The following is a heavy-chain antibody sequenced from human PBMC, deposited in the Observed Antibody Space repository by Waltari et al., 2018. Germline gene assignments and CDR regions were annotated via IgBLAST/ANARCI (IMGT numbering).Heavy chain of an antibody. D-gene: IGHD7-27*01. CDR2: IRSKAYGGTT. V-gene: IGHV3-49*04. CDR1: GFTFGDYA. CDR3: TRGGDWGGYYYYMDV. Sequence: EVQLVESGGGLVQPGRSLRLSCTASGFTFGDYAMSWVRQAPGKGLEWVGFIRSKAYGGTTEYAASVKGRFTISRDDSKSIAYLQMNSLKTEDTAVYYCTRGGDWGGYYYYMDVWDKGTTVTVSS. J-gene: IGHJ6*03.